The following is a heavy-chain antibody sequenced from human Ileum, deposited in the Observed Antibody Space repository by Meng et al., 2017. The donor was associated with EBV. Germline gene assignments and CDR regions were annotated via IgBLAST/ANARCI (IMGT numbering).Heavy chain of an antibody. CDR2: IYNSGST. D-gene: IGHD6-19*01. J-gene: IGHJ4*02. V-gene: IGHV4-61*08. Sequence: GPLQGPGPGLVKPSGTLSLTCSVSGGAVSSGGNYWSWIRQPPGKGLEWIGYIYNSGSTNYNPSLKSRVTISVDTSKNQFSLKLSSVTAADTAVYYCARDGYSSGSDWGQGTLVTVSS. CDR1: GGAVSSGGNY. CDR3: ARDGYSSGSD.